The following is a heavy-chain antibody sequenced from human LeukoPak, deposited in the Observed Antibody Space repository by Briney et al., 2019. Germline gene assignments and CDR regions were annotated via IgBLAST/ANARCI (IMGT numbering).Heavy chain of an antibody. V-gene: IGHV3-7*01. D-gene: IGHD2-21*01. CDR3: ARDHVTPGLLFDY. CDR2: INQDGSEK. J-gene: IGHJ4*02. Sequence: GGSLRLSCVASGFTLSSHWMTWVRQAPGKGLEWVAAINQDGSEKYYVDSVKGRFTISRDNAKNSLYLQMNSLRAEDTAVYYCARDHVTPGLLFDYWGQGNLVTVSS. CDR1: GFTLSSHW.